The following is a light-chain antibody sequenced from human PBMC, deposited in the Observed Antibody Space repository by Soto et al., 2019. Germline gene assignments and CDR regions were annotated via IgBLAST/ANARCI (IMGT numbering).Light chain of an antibody. J-gene: IGLJ2*01. CDR1: SSNIGAGYD. CDR3: QSYDSSLSGVV. V-gene: IGLV1-40*01. CDR2: GNS. Sequence: QPVLTQPLSVSGAPGQRVTISCTGSSSNIGAGYDVHWYQQLPGTAPKLLIYGNSNRPSGVPDRFSGSKSGTSASLAITGLQAEDEADYYCQSYDSSLSGVVFGGGTKVTVL.